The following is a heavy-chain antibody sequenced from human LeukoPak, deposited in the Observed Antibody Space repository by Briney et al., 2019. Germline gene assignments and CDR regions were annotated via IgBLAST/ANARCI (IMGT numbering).Heavy chain of an antibody. D-gene: IGHD3-10*01. Sequence: SETLSLTCAVYGGSFSSYYWTWIRQPPGKGLEWIGEINHSGSTNYTPSLKSRVSISVDTSKNQFSLKLSSVTAADTAVYYCARGASAHTYYYGSGKGKQNWFDPWGQGTLVTVSS. CDR2: INHSGST. V-gene: IGHV4-34*01. CDR3: ARGASAHTYYYGSGKGKQNWFDP. CDR1: GGSFSSYY. J-gene: IGHJ5*02.